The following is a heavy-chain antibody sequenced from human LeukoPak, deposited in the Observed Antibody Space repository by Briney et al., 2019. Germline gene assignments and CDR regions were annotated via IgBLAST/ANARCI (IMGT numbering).Heavy chain of an antibody. D-gene: IGHD4-17*01. CDR3: ARDRLHYGEYEKTFDY. CDR2: IYTSGST. Sequence: SETLSLTCTVSGDSISSYYWSWIRQPAGKGLEWIGHIYTSGSTNYNPSLKSRVTMSVDTSKNQFSLKLSSVTAEDTAVYYCARDRLHYGEYEKTFDYWGQGTLVTVSS. J-gene: IGHJ4*02. CDR1: GDSISSYY. V-gene: IGHV4-4*07.